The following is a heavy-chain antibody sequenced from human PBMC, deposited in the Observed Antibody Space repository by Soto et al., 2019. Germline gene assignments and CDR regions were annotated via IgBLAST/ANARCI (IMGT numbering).Heavy chain of an antibody. CDR1: GGSVSSGSYY. D-gene: IGHD5-18*01. Sequence: SETLSLTCTVSGGSVSSGSYYWSWIRQPPGKGLEWIGYIYYSGSTNYNPSLKSRVTISVDTPKNQFSLKLSSVTAADTAVYYCAREDRGYSYGYRGYYYYYYGMDVWGQGTTVTVSS. V-gene: IGHV4-61*01. CDR3: AREDRGYSYGYRGYYYYYYGMDV. CDR2: IYYSGST. J-gene: IGHJ6*02.